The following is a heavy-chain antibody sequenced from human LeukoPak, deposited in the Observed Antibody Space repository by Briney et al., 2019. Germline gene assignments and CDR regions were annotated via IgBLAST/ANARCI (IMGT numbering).Heavy chain of an antibody. V-gene: IGHV3-49*04. CDR2: IRSKAYGGTT. Sequence: PGRSLRLSCTASGFTFGDYAMSWVRQAPGKGLEWVGFIRSKAYGGTTEYAASVKGRFTISRDDSKSIAYLQMNSLKTEDTAVYYCTRSFGLEPRILDYYYYYMDVWGKGTTVTVSS. CDR1: GFTFGDYA. CDR3: TRSFGLEPRILDYYYYYMDV. J-gene: IGHJ6*03. D-gene: IGHD1-14*01.